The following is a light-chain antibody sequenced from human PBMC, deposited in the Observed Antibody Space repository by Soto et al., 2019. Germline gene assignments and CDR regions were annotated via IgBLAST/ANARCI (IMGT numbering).Light chain of an antibody. V-gene: IGKV3-11*01. CDR3: QQRAHWPRGT. CDR1: QSISRH. Sequence: EIVLTQSPATLSLSPGERATLSCRASQSISRHLAWYQQKPGQAPRVLIYDASNRVTGIPARFSGSGSGTDFTLTISNLEPEDFAIYYCQQRAHWPRGTFGQGTKLEIK. CDR2: DAS. J-gene: IGKJ2*01.